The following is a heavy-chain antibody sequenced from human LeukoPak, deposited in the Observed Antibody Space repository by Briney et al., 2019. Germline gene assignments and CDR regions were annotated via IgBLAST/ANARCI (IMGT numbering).Heavy chain of an antibody. V-gene: IGHV3-30*18. D-gene: IGHD1-26*01. CDR1: GFTFSRYG. CDR3: AKTLTQWDPRELYYYGMDV. J-gene: IGHJ6*02. CDR2: ISYDGSNK. Sequence: PGGSLRLSCAASGFTFSRYGIHWVRQAPGKGLEWVAVISYDGSNKYYADSVKGRFTISRDNSKNTLYLQMNSLRAEDTAVYYCAKTLTQWDPRELYYYGMDVWGQGTTVTVSS.